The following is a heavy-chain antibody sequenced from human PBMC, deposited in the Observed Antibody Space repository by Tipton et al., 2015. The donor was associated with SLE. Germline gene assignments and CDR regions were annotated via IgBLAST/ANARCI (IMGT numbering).Heavy chain of an antibody. CDR1: GGSISSSSYY. V-gene: IGHV4-39*07. Sequence: TLSLTCTVSGGSISSSSYYWGWIRQPPGKGLEWIGSIYHTGSTYYNPSLRSRVTLSVDTSKNLFSLKLSSVTAADTAVHYCARGPNLNHAFDIWGQGTMVTVSS. J-gene: IGHJ3*02. D-gene: IGHD1-20*01. CDR3: ARGPNLNHAFDI. CDR2: IYHTGST.